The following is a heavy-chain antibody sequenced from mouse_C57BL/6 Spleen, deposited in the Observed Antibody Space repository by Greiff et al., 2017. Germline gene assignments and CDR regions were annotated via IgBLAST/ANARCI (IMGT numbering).Heavy chain of an antibody. V-gene: IGHV1-26*01. J-gene: IGHJ2*01. CDR2: INPNNGGT. Sequence: VQLQQSGPELVKPGASVKISCKASGYTFTDYYMNWVKQSHGKSLEWIGDINPNNGGTSYNQKFKGKATLTVDKSSSTAYMELRSLTSEDSAVYYCARSPAQATYFDYWGQGTTLTVSS. CDR1: GYTFTDYY. D-gene: IGHD3-2*02. CDR3: ARSPAQATYFDY.